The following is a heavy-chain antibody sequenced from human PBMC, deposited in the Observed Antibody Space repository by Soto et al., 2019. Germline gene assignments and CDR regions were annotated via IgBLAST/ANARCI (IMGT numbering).Heavy chain of an antibody. Sequence: QVQLQQWGAGLLKPSETLSLTCAVFGESVRDYFWSWIRQPPGKGLEWIGGVTYSGSTNYNPSLKSRVTMSVDTSENRFSLQLTSVTAADAAVYYCARGLPANYWGQGTLVTVSS. CDR3: ARGLPANY. CDR1: GESVRDYF. CDR2: VTYSGST. J-gene: IGHJ4*02. V-gene: IGHV4-34*01.